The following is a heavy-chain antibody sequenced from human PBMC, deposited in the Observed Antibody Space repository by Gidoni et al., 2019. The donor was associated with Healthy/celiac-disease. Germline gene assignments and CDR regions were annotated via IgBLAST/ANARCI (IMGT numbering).Heavy chain of an antibody. D-gene: IGHD6-6*01. Sequence: QVQLQESGPGLVKPSETLSLTCTVSGGSVSSGSHYSSWIRQPPGKGLEWIGYIYYSGSTNYNPSLKSRVTISVDTSKNQFSLKLSSVTAADTAVYYCASGSSSSWDGGYYYYYGMDVWGQGTTVTVSS. J-gene: IGHJ6*02. CDR1: GGSVSSGSHY. CDR2: IYYSGST. V-gene: IGHV4-61*01. CDR3: ASGSSSSWDGGYYYYYGMDV.